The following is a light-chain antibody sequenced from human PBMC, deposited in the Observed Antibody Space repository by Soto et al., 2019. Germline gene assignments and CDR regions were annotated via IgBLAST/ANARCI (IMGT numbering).Light chain of an antibody. V-gene: IGKV1-27*01. CDR3: QKYNSAPRT. CDR1: QGISNY. CDR2: AAS. Sequence: DIQMTQSPSSLSASVGDRVTITCRASQGISNYLAWYQQKPGKVPKLLIYAASTLQSGVPSRFSGSESGTYFTLTISSLQPEDVATYYCQKYNSAPRTFGQGTKVEIK. J-gene: IGKJ1*01.